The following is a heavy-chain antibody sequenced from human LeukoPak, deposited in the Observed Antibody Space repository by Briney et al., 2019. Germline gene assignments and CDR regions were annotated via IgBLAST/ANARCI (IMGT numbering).Heavy chain of an antibody. CDR3: VRAADGIRYFDWLEAPDY. CDR1: GYTCTSYG. J-gene: IGHJ4*02. Sequence: GASVKVSCKASGYTCTSYGISWVRQPPAQGHERMGWSSAYHGNTNYAQQLHGRVTMTTDTSTSTAYMELRSLRSDDTAVYYCVRAADGIRYFDWLEAPDYWGQGTLVTVSS. D-gene: IGHD3-9*01. V-gene: IGHV1-18*04. CDR2: SSAYHGNT.